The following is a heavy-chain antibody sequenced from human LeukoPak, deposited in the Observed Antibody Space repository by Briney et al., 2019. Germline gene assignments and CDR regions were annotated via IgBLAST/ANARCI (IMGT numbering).Heavy chain of an antibody. CDR1: GYIFTDYA. CDR3: ARGRGTSGSNRDFYYYYYMDV. CDR2: MNGGNGNT. V-gene: IGHV1-3*01. J-gene: IGHJ6*03. D-gene: IGHD2-15*01. Sequence: ASVKVSCKASGYIFTDYAIHWLRQAPGQRPEWMGWMNGGNGNTKYSQKFQGRITLIRDTSAATAYMELSSLRHDDLAVYYCARGRGTSGSNRDFYYYYYMDVRGKGTTVTVSS.